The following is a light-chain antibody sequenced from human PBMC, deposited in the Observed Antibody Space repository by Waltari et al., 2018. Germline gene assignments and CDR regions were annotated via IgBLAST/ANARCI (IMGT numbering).Light chain of an antibody. J-gene: IGKJ1*01. Sequence: ERATLSCRASQSVRSSYLAWYQQKPGQAPRLIIYGASSRATGIPDRFSGSGSGTDFTLAISRLEPEDFAVYYCQQYGSSSWTFGQGTKVEIK. CDR3: QQYGSSSWT. CDR1: QSVRSSY. V-gene: IGKV3-20*01. CDR2: GAS.